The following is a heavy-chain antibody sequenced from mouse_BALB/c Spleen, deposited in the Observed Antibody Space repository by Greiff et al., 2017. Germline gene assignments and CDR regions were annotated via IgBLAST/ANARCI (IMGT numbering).Heavy chain of an antibody. V-gene: IGHV5-12-1*01. J-gene: IGHJ4*01. CDR2: ISSGGGST. D-gene: IGHD3-3*01. Sequence: EVNVVESGGGLVKPGGSLKLSCAASGFAFSSYDMSWVRQTPEKRLEWVAYISSGGGSTYYPDTVKGRFTISRDNAKNTLYLQMSSLKSEDTAMYYCARPLSRGAMDYWGQGTSVTVSS. CDR1: GFAFSSYD. CDR3: ARPLSRGAMDY.